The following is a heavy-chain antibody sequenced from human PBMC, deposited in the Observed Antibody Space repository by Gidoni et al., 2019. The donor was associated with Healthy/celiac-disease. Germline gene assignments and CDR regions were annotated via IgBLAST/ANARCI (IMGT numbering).Heavy chain of an antibody. Sequence: EVQLLESGGGLVQPGGSLRLSCAASGFTFSSYAMSWVRQAPGKGLEWVSAISGSGGSTYYADSVKGRFTISRDNSKNTLYLQMNSLRAEDTAVYYCAKAGFRAIRSYSSSWPFDYWGQGTLVTVSS. CDR2: ISGSGGST. D-gene: IGHD6-13*01. CDR3: AKAGFRAIRSYSSSWPFDY. V-gene: IGHV3-23*01. J-gene: IGHJ4*02. CDR1: GFTFSSYA.